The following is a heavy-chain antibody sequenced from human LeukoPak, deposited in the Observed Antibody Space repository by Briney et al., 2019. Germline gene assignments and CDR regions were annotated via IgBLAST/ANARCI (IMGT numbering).Heavy chain of an antibody. J-gene: IGHJ6*02. CDR2: INHSGST. CDR3: ARTSRHFYGSGSNLTPWPADMDV. V-gene: IGHV4-34*01. CDR1: GGSFSGFY. Sequence: SETLSLTCAVSGGSFSGFYWSWLRQTPGKGLEWIGEINHSGSTNYNPSLNRRVTISMDTYKKHFSLKMSSRTAEDTAIYYSARTSRHFYGSGSNLTPWPADMDVWGQGTKVSVSS. D-gene: IGHD3-10*01.